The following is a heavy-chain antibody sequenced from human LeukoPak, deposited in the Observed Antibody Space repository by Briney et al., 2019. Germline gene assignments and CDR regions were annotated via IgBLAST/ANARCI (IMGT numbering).Heavy chain of an antibody. CDR3: ARDGDRIAVAGFDY. CDR1: GFTFSNYW. J-gene: IGHJ4*02. Sequence: GGSLRLPCAASGFTFSNYWMHWVRQAPGKGLVCVSRINSDGTTTEYADSVKGRFTISRDNAKNTLYLQMNSLRAEDTAVYYCARDGDRIAVAGFDYWGQGTLVTVSS. D-gene: IGHD6-19*01. CDR2: INSDGTTT. V-gene: IGHV3-74*03.